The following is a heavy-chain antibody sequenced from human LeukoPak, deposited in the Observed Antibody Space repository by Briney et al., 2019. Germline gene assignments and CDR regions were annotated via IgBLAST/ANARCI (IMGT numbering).Heavy chain of an antibody. CDR3: ARDSLPFYGDYVPFDY. Sequence: ASVKVSCKASGYTFTSYAMNWVRQAPGQRLEWMGRINAGNGNTKYSQKFQGRVTITRDTSASTAYMELSSLRSEDTAVYYCARDSLPFYGDYVPFDYWGQGTLVTVSS. CDR1: GYTFTSYA. J-gene: IGHJ4*02. CDR2: INAGNGNT. V-gene: IGHV1-3*01. D-gene: IGHD4-17*01.